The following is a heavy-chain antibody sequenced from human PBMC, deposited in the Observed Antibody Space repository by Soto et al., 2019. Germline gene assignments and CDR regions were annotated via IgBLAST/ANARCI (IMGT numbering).Heavy chain of an antibody. Sequence: EVQLVQSGAEVKKPGESLKISCKGSGYSFTSYWIAWVRQMPGKGLEWMGIIYPGDSDTRYTPSFQGQVTISADKSVSSAYLQWSSLKASDTAMYYCARSRGGGYTYDGLGYWGQGTLVTVSS. CDR1: GYSFTSYW. J-gene: IGHJ4*02. V-gene: IGHV5-51*01. CDR3: ARSRGGGYTYDGLGY. CDR2: IYPGDSDT. D-gene: IGHD5-18*01.